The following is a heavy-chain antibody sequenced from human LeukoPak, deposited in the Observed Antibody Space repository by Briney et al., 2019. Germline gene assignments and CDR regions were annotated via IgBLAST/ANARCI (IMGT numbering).Heavy chain of an antibody. V-gene: IGHV3-33*01. D-gene: IGHD6-13*01. CDR2: TWYDGNNK. J-gene: IGHJ3*02. CDR1: GFTLTGYG. CDR3: ARDGLASIGLDM. Sequence: GGSLRLSCAASGFTLTGYGMHWVRQAPGKGLEWVAVTWYDGNNKYYVDSVKGRFTISRDTSKNTLYLQMNSLRGEDTAIYYCARDGLASIGLDMWGQGTVVTVSS.